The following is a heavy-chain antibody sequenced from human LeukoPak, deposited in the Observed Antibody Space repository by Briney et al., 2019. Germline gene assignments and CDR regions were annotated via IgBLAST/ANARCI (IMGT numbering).Heavy chain of an antibody. D-gene: IGHD1-1*01. Sequence: PSQTLSLTCTVSGGSFSSGSYYWSWIRQPAGKGLEWIGRIYTSGSTNYNPSLESRVTISVDTSKNQFSLKLSSVTAADTAVYYCVARNGDYSYMDVWGKGTTVTVSS. CDR3: VARNGDYSYMDV. J-gene: IGHJ6*03. CDR1: GGSFSSGSYY. V-gene: IGHV4-61*02. CDR2: IYTSGST.